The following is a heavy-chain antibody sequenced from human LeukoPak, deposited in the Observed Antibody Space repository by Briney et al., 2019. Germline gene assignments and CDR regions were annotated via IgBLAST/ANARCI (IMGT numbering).Heavy chain of an antibody. CDR2: LYYSGST. D-gene: IGHD6-25*01. Sequence: SETLSLTCAVFGGSFSGSYWGWIRQPPGKGLEWIGSLYYSGSTYYNSPLKSRVTISVDTSKNQFSLSLTSVTAADTAVYYCARDCCGYRSWFDPWSQGTPVTVSS. CDR1: GGSFSGSY. V-gene: IGHV4-39*07. J-gene: IGHJ5*02. CDR3: ARDCCGYRSWFDP.